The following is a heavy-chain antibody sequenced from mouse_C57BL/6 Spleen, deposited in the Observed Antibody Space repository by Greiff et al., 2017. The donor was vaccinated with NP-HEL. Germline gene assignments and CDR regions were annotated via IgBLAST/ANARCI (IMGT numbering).Heavy chain of an antibody. CDR1: GYTFTSYW. CDR2: IDPSDSYT. V-gene: IGHV1-69*01. CDR3: ARADDQFAY. Sequence: VQLQQPGAELVMPGASVKLSCKASGYTFTSYWMHWVKQRPGQGLEWIGEIDPSDSYTNYNQKFKGKSTLTVDKSSSTAYMQLSSLTAEDSAVYYCARADDQFAYWGQGTLVTVSA. J-gene: IGHJ3*01.